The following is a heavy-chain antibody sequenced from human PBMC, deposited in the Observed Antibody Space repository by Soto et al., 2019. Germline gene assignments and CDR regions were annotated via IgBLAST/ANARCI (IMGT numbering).Heavy chain of an antibody. J-gene: IGHJ4*02. CDR1: GFSLSSTAVG. D-gene: IGHD6-19*01. Sequence: QITLKESGPTLVKPTQTLTLTCTFSGFSLSSTAVGVNWIRQPPGKALEWLALIYWDDDKQYSPSLKSRLTITKDTSNNPVVLTMTNMDPVDTATYYCAPGSAWLSDSWGQGTLVTVSS. CDR3: APGSAWLSDS. CDR2: IYWDDDK. V-gene: IGHV2-5*02.